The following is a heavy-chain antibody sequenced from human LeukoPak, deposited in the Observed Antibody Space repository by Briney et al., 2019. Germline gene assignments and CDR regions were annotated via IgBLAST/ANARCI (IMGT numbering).Heavy chain of an antibody. J-gene: IGHJ6*02. Sequence: GGSLRLSCAASGFTFSSYAMSWVRQAPGKGLEWVSAISGSGGSTYYADSVKGRFTISRDNAKNSLYLQMNSLRAEDTAVYYCARGTNYYDSSGYYRAGNYYYYGMDVWGQGTTVTVSS. D-gene: IGHD3-22*01. V-gene: IGHV3-23*01. CDR3: ARGTNYYDSSGYYRAGNYYYYGMDV. CDR2: ISGSGGST. CDR1: GFTFSSYA.